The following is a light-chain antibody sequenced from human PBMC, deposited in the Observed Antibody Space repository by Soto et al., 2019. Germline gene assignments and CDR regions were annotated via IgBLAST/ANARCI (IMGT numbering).Light chain of an antibody. J-gene: IGKJ1*01. Sequence: DIQRTQSPSSLSASVEDRVIITCRASQSISNHLNWYQQKPGKAPKLLIFAASSLQSGVPSRFSGSRSGPDFTLTISSLQPEDFATYYCLQDYNYPWTFGQGTKVDIK. CDR1: QSISNH. CDR2: AAS. V-gene: IGKV1-39*01. CDR3: LQDYNYPWT.